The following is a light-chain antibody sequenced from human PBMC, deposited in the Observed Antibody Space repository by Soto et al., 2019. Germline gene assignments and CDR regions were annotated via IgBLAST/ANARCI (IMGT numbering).Light chain of an antibody. CDR3: SSYTSSSTVV. CDR1: SSDVGGYNY. V-gene: IGLV2-14*01. CDR2: DVS. J-gene: IGLJ2*01. Sequence: QSALTQPASVSGSPGQSITISCTGTSSDVGGYNYVSWYQQHPGKAPKLMIYDVSNRPSGVSNRFSGSKSGNTASLTISGLQAEDEADYYCSSYTSSSTVVFGGGTTLTFL.